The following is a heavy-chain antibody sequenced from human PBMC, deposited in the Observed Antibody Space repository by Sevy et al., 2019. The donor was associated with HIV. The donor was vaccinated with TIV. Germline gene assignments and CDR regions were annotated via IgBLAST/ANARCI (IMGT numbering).Heavy chain of an antibody. CDR3: ARDRYYDASGYYYYYYGMDV. D-gene: IGHD3-22*01. Sequence: GGSLRLSCAGSGLSVSDNYMNWVRQAPGKGLELVSVFYSDGRTYYADSVKGRFTIPRDNSKNTLYLHMSNLRPEDTAVYYCARDRYYDASGYYYYYYGMDVWGQGTTVTVSS. J-gene: IGHJ6*02. CDR2: FYSDGRT. V-gene: IGHV3-66*01. CDR1: GLSVSDNY.